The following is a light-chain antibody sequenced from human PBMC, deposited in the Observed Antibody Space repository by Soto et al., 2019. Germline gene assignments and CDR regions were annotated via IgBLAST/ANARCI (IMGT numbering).Light chain of an antibody. CDR3: QQDDRAPL. CDR2: GAS. V-gene: IGKV3-20*01. Sequence: EIVLTQSPGTLSLSPGERATLSCRASQSVSNSHLAWYQQKPGQAPRLLIYGASSRATGISDRFSGSGSGADFTLTSSRREPGDGAGYYCQQDDRAPLFGGGTKVE. J-gene: IGKJ4*02. CDR1: QSVSNSH.